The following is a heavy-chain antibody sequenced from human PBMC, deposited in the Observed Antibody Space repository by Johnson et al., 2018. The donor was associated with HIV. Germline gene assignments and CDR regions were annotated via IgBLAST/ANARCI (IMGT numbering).Heavy chain of an antibody. CDR2: ISWNSDTL. D-gene: IGHD3-22*01. Sequence: VQLVESGGTLVQPDRSLRLSCASSGFTFEDYAMHWVRQGPGKGLEWVSGISWNSDTLVYADSVKGRFTISRDNAKNSLYLQMNSLRAEDTAVYYCAREYYYDSSGTPVFDIWGQGTMVTVSS. CDR1: GFTFEDYA. J-gene: IGHJ3*02. V-gene: IGHV3-9*01. CDR3: AREYYYDSSGTPVFDI.